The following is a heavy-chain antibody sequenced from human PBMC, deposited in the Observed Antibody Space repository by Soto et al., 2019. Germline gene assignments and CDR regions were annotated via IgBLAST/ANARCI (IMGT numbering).Heavy chain of an antibody. Sequence: QVHLVESGGGVVQPGRSLKLSCAASGFSLSTSGMHWVRQAPGKGLEWLAVIWYDGSIKNYADSVKGRFTISRDNSKDTVYLQMNSLTAEDMAVYFCVRGVGNYYHGIDVWGQGTTVTVSS. D-gene: IGHD3-10*01. CDR3: VRGVGNYYHGIDV. V-gene: IGHV3-33*01. CDR1: GFSLSTSG. CDR2: IWYDGSIK. J-gene: IGHJ6*02.